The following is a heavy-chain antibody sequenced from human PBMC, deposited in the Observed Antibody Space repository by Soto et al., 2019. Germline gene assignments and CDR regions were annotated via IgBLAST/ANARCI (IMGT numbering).Heavy chain of an antibody. V-gene: IGHV3-23*01. CDR2: IHGDGDYS. D-gene: IGHD2-2*02. CDR1: GFMFSCCA. CDR3: AKNRGAGDYTNWAFAV. J-gene: IGHJ2*01. Sequence: EVQLLDSGGGLVQPGGSLRLSCAASGFMFSCCAMSWVRQAPGKGLEWVSTIHGDGDYSHYTDSVEGRFTIFRDNSRNTLYLQMDSLRADDTATYYCAKNRGAGDYTNWAFAVWGRGTLVAVSS.